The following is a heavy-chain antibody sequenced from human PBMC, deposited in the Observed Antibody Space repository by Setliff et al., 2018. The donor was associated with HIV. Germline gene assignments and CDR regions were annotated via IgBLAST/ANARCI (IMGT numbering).Heavy chain of an antibody. Sequence: PSETLSLTCAVYGGSFSGYYWSWIRQPPGKGLEWIGEINDNGSTNYNSSLRSRVTMSVDKSKNQFSLNLRSVTAADTAVYYCARRGRTGNSYVLNWFDPWGQGTLVTVSS. J-gene: IGHJ5*02. CDR3: ARRGRTGNSYVLNWFDP. D-gene: IGHD5-18*01. CDR2: INDNGST. V-gene: IGHV4-34*01. CDR1: GGSFSGYY.